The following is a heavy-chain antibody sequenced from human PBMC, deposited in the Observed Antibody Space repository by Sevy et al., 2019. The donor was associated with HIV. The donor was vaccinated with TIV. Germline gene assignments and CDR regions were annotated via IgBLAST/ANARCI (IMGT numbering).Heavy chain of an antibody. Sequence: VGSLRLSCAASGFTFSSYAMSWVRQAPGKELEWVSAIRGSGGSTYYADSVKGRFTISRDNSKNTLYLQMNSLRAEDTAVYYRATDRYCSSTSCYEVYYYDSSGYPSWGQGTLVTVSS. CDR2: IRGSGGST. V-gene: IGHV3-23*01. CDR1: GFTFSSYA. J-gene: IGHJ5*02. D-gene: IGHD2-2*01. CDR3: ATDRYCSSTSCYEVYYYDSSGYPS.